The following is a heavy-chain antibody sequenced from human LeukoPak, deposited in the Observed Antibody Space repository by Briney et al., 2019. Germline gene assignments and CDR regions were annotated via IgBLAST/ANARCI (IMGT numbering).Heavy chain of an antibody. D-gene: IGHD6-19*01. CDR1: GGSISSSNW. CDR2: IYHSGST. J-gene: IGHJ5*02. CDR3: AREQWSRPYNWFDP. Sequence: SETLSLTCAVSGGSISSSNWWSWVRQPPGKGLEWIGEIYHSGSTNYNPSLKSRVTISVDKSKNQFSLKLSSVTAADTAVYYCAREQWSRPYNWFDPWGQGTLVTVSS. V-gene: IGHV4-4*02.